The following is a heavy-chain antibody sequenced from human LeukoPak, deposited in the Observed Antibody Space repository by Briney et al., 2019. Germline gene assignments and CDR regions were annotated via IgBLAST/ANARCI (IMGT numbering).Heavy chain of an antibody. CDR1: GGSISSGDYY. V-gene: IGHV4-30-4*01. CDR2: IYYSGST. Sequence: SQTLSLTCTVSGGSISSGDYYWSWIRQPPGKVLEWIGGIYYSGSTNYNPSLKSRVTISVDTSKNQFSLKLSSVTAADTAVYYCARYYGGALFDYWGQGTLVTVSS. J-gene: IGHJ4*02. CDR3: ARYYGGALFDY. D-gene: IGHD4-23*01.